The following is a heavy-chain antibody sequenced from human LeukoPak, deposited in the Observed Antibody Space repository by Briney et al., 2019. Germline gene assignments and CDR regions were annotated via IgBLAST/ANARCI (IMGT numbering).Heavy chain of an antibody. D-gene: IGHD5-12*01. CDR3: ARALVRATMVWYFDL. J-gene: IGHJ2*01. Sequence: SETLSLTCAVSGGSFSGYYWSWIRGPPPKGLQWMGEISHSESTNYSPSLKSRVTISVDTSKNQFSLNLSSVTAADTAVYYCARALVRATMVWYFDLWGRGTLVTVSS. V-gene: IGHV4-34*01. CDR2: ISHSEST. CDR1: GGSFSGYY.